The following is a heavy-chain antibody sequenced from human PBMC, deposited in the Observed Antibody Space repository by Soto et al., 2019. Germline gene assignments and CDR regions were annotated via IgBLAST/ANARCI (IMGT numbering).Heavy chain of an antibody. CDR1: GGTFSSYA. J-gene: IGHJ6*02. D-gene: IGHD2-15*01. CDR3: ARGQLGYCSGGSCHYYYYGMDV. Sequence: QVQLVQSGAEVKKPGSSVKVSCKASGGTFSSYAISWVRQAPGQGLEWMGGMIPIFGTANYAQKFQGRVTITADESTSTAYMELSSLRSEDTAVYYCARGQLGYCSGGSCHYYYYGMDVWGQGTTVTVSS. V-gene: IGHV1-69*12. CDR2: MIPIFGTA.